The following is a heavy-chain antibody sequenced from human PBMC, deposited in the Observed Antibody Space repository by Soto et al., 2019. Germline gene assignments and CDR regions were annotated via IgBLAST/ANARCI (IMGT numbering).Heavy chain of an antibody. D-gene: IGHD2-21*02. CDR2: IGASGDIT. CDR3: AKDDFTDRGDDYFDY. V-gene: IGHV3-23*01. CDR1: GFTFSSYW. Sequence: PGGSLRLSCAASGFTFSSYWMSWVRQAPGKGLEWVAGIGASGDITWYADSVKGRLSIPRDNSKNTLYLQLNSLRFEDTAVYYCAKDDFTDRGDDYFDYWGPGTLVTVSS. J-gene: IGHJ4*02.